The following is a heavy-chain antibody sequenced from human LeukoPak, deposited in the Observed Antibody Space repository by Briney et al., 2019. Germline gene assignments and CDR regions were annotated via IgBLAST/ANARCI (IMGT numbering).Heavy chain of an antibody. J-gene: IGHJ5*02. CDR3: ARDPIAYYYDSSGYPNLNWFDP. Sequence: GGSLRLSCAASGFTFNNYEMNWVRQTPGKGLQWVSYISSSGITIYYADSVKGRFTISRDNAKNSLYLQMNSLRAEDTAVYYCARDPIAYYYDSSGYPNLNWFDPWGQGTLVTVSS. CDR1: GFTFNNYE. D-gene: IGHD3-22*01. V-gene: IGHV3-48*03. CDR2: ISSSGITI.